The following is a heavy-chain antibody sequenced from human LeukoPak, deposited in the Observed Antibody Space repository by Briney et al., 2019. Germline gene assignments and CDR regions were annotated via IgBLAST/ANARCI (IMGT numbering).Heavy chain of an antibody. D-gene: IGHD2-15*01. J-gene: IGHJ6*03. V-gene: IGHV4-59*12. Sequence: SETLSLTCTVSGASISSYYWSWMRQYPGKGLEWVGYIYGSTNLNPSLKSRVTMSVDTSKNQVSLRLSSVTAADTAVYYCATSTHCRGVSCFHYYYMDVWGKGTTVTVS. CDR1: GASISSYY. CDR2: IYGST. CDR3: ATSTHCRGVSCFHYYYMDV.